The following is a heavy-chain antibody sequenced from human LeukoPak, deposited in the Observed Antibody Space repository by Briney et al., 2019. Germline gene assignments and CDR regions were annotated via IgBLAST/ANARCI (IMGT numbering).Heavy chain of an antibody. Sequence: GGSLRLSCAASGLTFSDYWMTWVRQAPGKGLEWVANVRQDGSEKFYVDFVKGRFTISRDNAKNSVYLQMNSLRAEDTAVYYCARDRGYAMDVWGQGTTVTASS. CDR1: GLTFSDYW. J-gene: IGHJ6*02. D-gene: IGHD1-1*01. V-gene: IGHV3-7*05. CDR2: VRQDGSEK. CDR3: ARDRGYAMDV.